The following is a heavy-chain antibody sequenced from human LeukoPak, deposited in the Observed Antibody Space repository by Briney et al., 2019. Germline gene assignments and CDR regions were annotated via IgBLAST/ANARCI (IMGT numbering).Heavy chain of an antibody. CDR1: GFTFTSYS. Sequence: PGGSLRLSCAASGFTFTSYSMSWVRQAPGKGLEWVSGTSDRGDYTYYADSVKGRFTISRDNSKNTLYLQMNSLRVEDTAVFYCARDQYDTWSRRGNFDSWGQGTLVIVSS. CDR2: TSDRGDYT. V-gene: IGHV3-23*01. D-gene: IGHD3-3*01. CDR3: ARDQYDTWSRRGNFDS. J-gene: IGHJ4*02.